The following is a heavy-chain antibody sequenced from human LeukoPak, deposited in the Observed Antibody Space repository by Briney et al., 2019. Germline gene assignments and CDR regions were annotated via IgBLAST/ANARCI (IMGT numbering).Heavy chain of an antibody. CDR3: ARRVAAAEGNWFDP. J-gene: IGHJ5*02. Sequence: SETLSLTCTASGGSISSYYWSWIRQPPGKGLEWIGYIYYSGSTNYNPSLKSRVTISVDTSKNQFSLKLSSVTAADTAVYYCARRVAAAEGNWFDPWGQGTLVTVSS. CDR2: IYYSGST. CDR1: GGSISSYY. D-gene: IGHD6-13*01. V-gene: IGHV4-59*01.